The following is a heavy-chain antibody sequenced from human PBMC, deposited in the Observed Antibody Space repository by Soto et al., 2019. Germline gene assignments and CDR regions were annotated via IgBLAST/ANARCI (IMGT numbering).Heavy chain of an antibody. CDR3: ARDAYYYDSSGYFVGYFDY. CDR1: GFTFSSYW. CDR2: IKQDGSEK. D-gene: IGHD3-22*01. Sequence: EVQLVESGGGLGQPGGSLRLSCAASGFTFSSYWMSWVRQAPGKGLEWVANIKQDGSEKYYVDSVKGRFTISRDNAKNSLYLQMNSLRAEDTAVYYCARDAYYYDSSGYFVGYFDYWGQGTLVTVSS. J-gene: IGHJ4*02. V-gene: IGHV3-7*03.